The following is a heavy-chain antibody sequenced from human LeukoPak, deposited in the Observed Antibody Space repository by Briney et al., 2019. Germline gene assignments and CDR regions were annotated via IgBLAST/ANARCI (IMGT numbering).Heavy chain of an antibody. J-gene: IGHJ6*03. CDR1: GFTFSNYE. CDR3: ARNYYYYMDV. CDR2: ITSDGRTI. V-gene: IGHV3-48*03. Sequence: GGSLRLSCAASGFTFSNYEMKWVRQAPGKGLEWVSSITSDGRTIYYADSVKGRFTISRDNAKNSLYLQMNSLRAEDTAVYSRARNYYYYMDVWGKGTTVIVSS.